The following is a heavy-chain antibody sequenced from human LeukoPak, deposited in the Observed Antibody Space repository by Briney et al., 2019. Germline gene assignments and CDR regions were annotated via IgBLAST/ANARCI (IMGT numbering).Heavy chain of an antibody. CDR2: ISSGSTI. CDR1: GFTFSDYY. D-gene: IGHD6-19*01. V-gene: IGHV3-11*04. J-gene: IGHJ4*02. Sequence: GGSLRLSCAASGFTFSDYYMSWIRQAPGKGLEWVSYISSGSTIYYADSVKGRFTISRDNAKNSLYLQMTSLRAEDTAVYYCARDPLRGIAVAGHEDYWGQGTLVTVSS. CDR3: ARDPLRGIAVAGHEDY.